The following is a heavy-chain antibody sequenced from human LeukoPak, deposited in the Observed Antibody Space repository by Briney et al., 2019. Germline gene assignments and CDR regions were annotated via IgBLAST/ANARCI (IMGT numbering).Heavy chain of an antibody. CDR2: IYHSGST. D-gene: IGHD2-2*01. J-gene: IGHJ3*02. Sequence: TPSETLSLTCAVSGYSISSGYYWGWIRQPPGKGLEGIGSIYHSGSTYYNPSLKSRVTISVDTSKNQFSLKLSSVTAADTAVYYCARLKDIVVVPAASAFDIWGQGTMVTVSS. CDR1: GYSISSGYY. CDR3: ARLKDIVVVPAASAFDI. V-gene: IGHV4-38-2*01.